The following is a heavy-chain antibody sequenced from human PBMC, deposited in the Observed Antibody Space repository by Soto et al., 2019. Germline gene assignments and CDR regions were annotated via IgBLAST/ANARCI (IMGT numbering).Heavy chain of an antibody. Sequence: GASGLKSGDYAMRRVSKKKGKGLEWVSAISGSGRSTYYADSVKGRFTISRDNSKNTLYLQMNSLRAEDTAVYYCAKSLSLSSGWPDDAFDIWGQGTMVTVSS. CDR3: AKSLSLSSGWPDDAFDI. J-gene: IGHJ3*02. V-gene: IGHV3-23*01. CDR1: GLKSGDYA. D-gene: IGHD6-19*01. CDR2: ISGSGRST.